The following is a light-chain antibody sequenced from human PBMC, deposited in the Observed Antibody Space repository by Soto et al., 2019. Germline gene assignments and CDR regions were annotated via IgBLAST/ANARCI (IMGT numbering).Light chain of an antibody. V-gene: IGKV1-39*01. CDR2: AAS. CDR1: QNIGVY. J-gene: IGKJ1*01. CDR3: HQTAANPWT. Sequence: DIQMTQSPSSLSASVGDRVTITCRASQNIGVYLNWYQKKPGKAPKLLIHAASSLHSGVPSTFSGSGSRTDFALTISSLQPEDFATYYSHQTAANPWTFAQGTKVEIK.